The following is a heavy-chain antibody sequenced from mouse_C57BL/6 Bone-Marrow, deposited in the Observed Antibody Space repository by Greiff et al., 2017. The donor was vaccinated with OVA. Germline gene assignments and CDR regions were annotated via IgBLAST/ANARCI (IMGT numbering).Heavy chain of an antibody. CDR1: GFSFTSYG. CDR2: IWRGGST. CDR3: ARTTEGFYFDY. Sequence: VQRVESGPGLVQPSQSLSITCTVSGFSFTSYGVHWVRQSPGKGLEWLGVIWRGGSTDYNAAFMSRLSITKDNSKSQIFFKMNSLQADDTAIYYCARTTEGFYFDYWGQGTTLTVSS. D-gene: IGHD1-1*01. V-gene: IGHV2-5*01. J-gene: IGHJ2*01.